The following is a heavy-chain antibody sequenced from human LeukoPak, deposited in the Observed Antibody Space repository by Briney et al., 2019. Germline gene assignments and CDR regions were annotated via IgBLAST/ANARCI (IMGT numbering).Heavy chain of an antibody. J-gene: IGHJ4*02. CDR3: ARLATELLLSYDY. V-gene: IGHV4-59*08. CDR1: GGSISSYY. CDR2: IYYSGST. D-gene: IGHD2-2*01. Sequence: SETLSLTCTVSGGSISSYYWSWIRQPPGKGLEWIGYIYYSGSTNYNPSLKSRVTISVDTSKNQFSLKLSSVTAADTAVYYCARLATELLLSYDYWGQGTLVTVSS.